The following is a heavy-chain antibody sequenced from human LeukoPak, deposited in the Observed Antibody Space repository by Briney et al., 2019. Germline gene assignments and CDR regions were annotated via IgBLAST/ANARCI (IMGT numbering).Heavy chain of an antibody. D-gene: IGHD3-10*01. CDR2: INSDGSST. Sequence: PGGSLRLSCAASGFTFSSYWMHWVRQAPGKGLVWVSRINSDGSSTSYADSVKGRFTISRDNAKNTLYLQMNSLRAEDTAVYYCARNYYGSGSYSAYYFDYWGQGTLVTVSS. J-gene: IGHJ4*02. CDR3: ARNYYGSGSYSAYYFDY. CDR1: GFTFSSYW. V-gene: IGHV3-74*01.